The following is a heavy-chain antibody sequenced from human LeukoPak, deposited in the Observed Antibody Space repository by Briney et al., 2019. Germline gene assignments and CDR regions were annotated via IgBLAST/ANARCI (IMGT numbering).Heavy chain of an antibody. Sequence: SETLSLACAVYGGSFSGYYWSWIRQPPGKGLEWIGEINHSGSTNYNPSLKSRVTISVDTSKDQFSLKLSSVTAADTAVYYCARRGRGYSSSWFFGYWGQGTLVTVSS. CDR1: GGSFSGYY. CDR2: INHSGST. V-gene: IGHV4-34*01. J-gene: IGHJ4*02. D-gene: IGHD6-13*01. CDR3: ARRGRGYSSSWFFGY.